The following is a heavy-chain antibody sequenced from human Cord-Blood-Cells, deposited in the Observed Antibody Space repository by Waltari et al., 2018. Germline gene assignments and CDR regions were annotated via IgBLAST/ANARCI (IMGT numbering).Heavy chain of an antibody. D-gene: IGHD6-13*01. CDR3: ASLMAAAGNY. Sequence: QVQLVQSGAEVKKPGASVNVSCKASGYTFTSYYIHWVRQATGQGLEWMGWMNTNSGNTGYAQKFQGRVTMTRNTSISTAYMELSSLRSEDTAVYYCASLMAAAGNYWGQGTLVTVSS. CDR2: MNTNSGNT. CDR1: GYTFTSYY. J-gene: IGHJ4*02. V-gene: IGHV1-8*01.